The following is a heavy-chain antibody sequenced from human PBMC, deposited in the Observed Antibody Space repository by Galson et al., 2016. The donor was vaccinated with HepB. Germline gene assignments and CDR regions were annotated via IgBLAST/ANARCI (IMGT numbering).Heavy chain of an antibody. Sequence: SLRLSCAASGFTFSSYGMHWVRQAPGKGLEWMAVIWYDGINKYYGDSVQGRFSISSDNSRNTLYLQMNSLRAEDTAVYYCARDLGASSCLDYWGQGTLVTVSS. D-gene: IGHD6-6*01. V-gene: IGHV3-33*01. CDR2: IWYDGINK. CDR3: ARDLGASSCLDY. CDR1: GFTFSSYG. J-gene: IGHJ4*02.